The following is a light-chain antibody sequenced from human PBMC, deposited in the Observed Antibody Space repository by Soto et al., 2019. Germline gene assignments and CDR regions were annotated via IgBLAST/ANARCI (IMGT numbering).Light chain of an antibody. V-gene: IGKV1-5*01. Sequence: DIQMTQSPSTLSATAGDRVTITCRASQSISSWLAWYQHKPGKAPKLLIYDASNLDSGVPSRFSGSGSGTEFSLTISTLQPDDCATYYCQQYENYWTFGQGTKVDIK. CDR2: DAS. J-gene: IGKJ1*01. CDR3: QQYENYWT. CDR1: QSISSW.